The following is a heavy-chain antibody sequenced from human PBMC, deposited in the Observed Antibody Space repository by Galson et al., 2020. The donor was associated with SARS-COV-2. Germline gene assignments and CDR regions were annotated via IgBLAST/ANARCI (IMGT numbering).Heavy chain of an antibody. D-gene: IGHD2-15*01. CDR3: TTDPVGCSGGSCWFDY. J-gene: IGHJ4*02. CDR1: GFTFSNAW. CDR2: IKSKTDGGTT. V-gene: IGHV3-15*01. Sequence: TGGSLRLSCAASGFTFSNAWMSWVRQAPGKGLEWVGRIKSKTDGGTTDYAAPVKGRFTISRDDSKNTLYLQMNSLKTEDTAVYYCTTDPVGCSGGSCWFDYWGQGTLVTVSS.